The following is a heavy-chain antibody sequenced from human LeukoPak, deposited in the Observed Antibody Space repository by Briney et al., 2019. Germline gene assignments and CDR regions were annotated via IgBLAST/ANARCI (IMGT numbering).Heavy chain of an antibody. Sequence: GGSLRLSCAASGFTFSTYWMSWVRQAPGKSLEWVATIKPDGSEKYYVDSVKGRFAITRDNAKNSLYLQMNSLSAEDTAIYYCARDGRIVVTPSCWGQGTLVAVSS. CDR3: ARDGRIVVTPSC. V-gene: IGHV3-7*03. J-gene: IGHJ4*02. CDR2: IKPDGSEK. D-gene: IGHD4-23*01. CDR1: GFTFSTYW.